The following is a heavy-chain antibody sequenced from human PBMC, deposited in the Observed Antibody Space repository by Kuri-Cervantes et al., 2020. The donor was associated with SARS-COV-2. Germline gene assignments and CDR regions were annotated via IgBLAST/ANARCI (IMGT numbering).Heavy chain of an antibody. CDR3: ASRRGFLAYNDAFDI. Sequence: KISCKASGGTFSSYAISWVRQAPGQGLEWMERVIPILGTANYAQKLQGRVTITADKSTSTAYMELSSLRSEDTAVYYCASRRGFLAYNDAFDIWGQGTMVTVSS. J-gene: IGHJ3*02. V-gene: IGHV1-69*04. D-gene: IGHD3-3*01. CDR1: GGTFSSYA. CDR2: VIPILGTA.